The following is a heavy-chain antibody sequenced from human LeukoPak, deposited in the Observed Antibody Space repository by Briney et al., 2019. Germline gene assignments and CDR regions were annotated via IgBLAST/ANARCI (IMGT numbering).Heavy chain of an antibody. CDR1: GSTFTSYG. J-gene: IGHJ6*02. Sequence: ASVKVSCKACGSTFTSYGSSWVRQARGQGGEGMGWISAYNGNTNFAQKLQGRVTMTTDTSTSTAYMELRSLRSDDTALYYCARAVIGYSYGYYKDYYYGMDVWGQGTTVTVSS. CDR2: ISAYNGNT. D-gene: IGHD5-18*01. V-gene: IGHV1-18*01. CDR3: ARAVIGYSYGYYKDYYYGMDV.